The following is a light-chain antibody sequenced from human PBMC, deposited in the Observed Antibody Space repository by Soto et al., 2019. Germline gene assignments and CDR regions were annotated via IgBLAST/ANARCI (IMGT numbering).Light chain of an antibody. CDR3: QQYGSSGT. V-gene: IGKV3-20*01. Sequence: DSLLTQSPATLSVSPGERATLSCRASQSVSSNLAWYQQKPGQAPRLLIYGASNRATGIPYRFSGSGSGTDFTLTISRLEPEDFAVYYCQQYGSSGTFGQGTKVDIK. CDR1: QSVSSN. J-gene: IGKJ1*01. CDR2: GAS.